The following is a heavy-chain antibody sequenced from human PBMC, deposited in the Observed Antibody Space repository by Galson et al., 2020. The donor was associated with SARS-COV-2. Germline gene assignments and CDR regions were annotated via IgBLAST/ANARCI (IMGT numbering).Heavy chain of an antibody. CDR2: ISIHNGNT. Sequence: ASVKVSCKASGYTFTNYGINWVRRAPGQGLEWMGWISIHNGNTKIAQKFQGRVSINTDTSTETTYMELTSLRSDDTATYYCAKDLWERHPSSAPNDLWGQGTLVIVSS. V-gene: IGHV1-18*01. CDR1: GYTFTNYG. D-gene: IGHD1-26*01. CDR3: AKDLWERHPSSAPNDL. J-gene: IGHJ5*02.